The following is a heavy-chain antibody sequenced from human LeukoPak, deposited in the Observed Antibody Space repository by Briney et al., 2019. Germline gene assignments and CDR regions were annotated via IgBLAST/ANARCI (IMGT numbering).Heavy chain of an antibody. D-gene: IGHD2-8*02. CDR1: GFTLSSHA. J-gene: IGHJ5*02. CDR3: ASHVGTWSTGWLDL. CDR2: IRNNVVRA. V-gene: IGHV3-23*01. Sequence: GGSRRLSCVASGFTLSSHALSWVRQAPRKGLEWVSVIRNNVVRAYSAASVTSRFTTSKDTSKNTRFLQISSLGAEETAVYYSASHVGTWSTGWLDLWGQGTLVSVSS.